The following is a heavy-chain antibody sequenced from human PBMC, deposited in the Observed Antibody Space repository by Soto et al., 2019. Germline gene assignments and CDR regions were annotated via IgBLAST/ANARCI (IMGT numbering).Heavy chain of an antibody. J-gene: IGHJ4*02. CDR3: ARDLVDTKGFDY. Sequence: GGSLRLSCAASGFTFSSYAMSWVRQAPGKGLEWVSVISGDGGSTYYADSVKGRFTISRDNAANTVYLLMNNLRAEDTAVYYCARDLVDTKGFDYWGQGTLVTVSS. CDR2: ISGDGGST. CDR1: GFTFSSYA. D-gene: IGHD5-18*01. V-gene: IGHV3-23*01.